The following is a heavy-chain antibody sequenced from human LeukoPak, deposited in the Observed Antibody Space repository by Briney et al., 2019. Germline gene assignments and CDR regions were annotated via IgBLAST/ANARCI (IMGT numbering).Heavy chain of an antibody. V-gene: IGHV4-59*08. D-gene: IGHD1-1*01. CDR3: ARAKPDWNPPDY. J-gene: IGHJ4*02. CDR1: GGSITNNF. Sequence: SETLSLTCTVSGGSITNNFWSWIRQPPGKGLEWIGYIYNSGSTRYNPSYSYNPSLKSRATILGDTSKNQFSLKLKYVTAADTAVYYCARAKPDWNPPDYWGQGTLATVSS. CDR2: IYNSGSTRYNPSY.